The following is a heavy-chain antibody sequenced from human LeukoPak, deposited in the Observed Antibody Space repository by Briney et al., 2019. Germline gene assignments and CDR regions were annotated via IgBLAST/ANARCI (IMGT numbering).Heavy chain of an antibody. CDR3: AMGSSWYSEYYYGMDV. J-gene: IGHJ6*02. D-gene: IGHD6-13*01. Sequence: ASVRVSCKASGYTFTSYDINWVRQATGQGLEWMGWMNPSSGNTGYAQKFQGRVTMTRNTSISTAYMELSSLRSEDTAVYYCAMGSSWYSEYYYGMDVWGQGTTVTVSS. CDR2: MNPSSGNT. V-gene: IGHV1-8*01. CDR1: GYTFTSYD.